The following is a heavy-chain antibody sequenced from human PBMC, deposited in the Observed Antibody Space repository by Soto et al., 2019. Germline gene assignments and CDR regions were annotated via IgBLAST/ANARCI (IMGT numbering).Heavy chain of an antibody. D-gene: IGHD6-6*01. Sequence: PSETLSLTCTVSGGSISSYYWSWIRQPPGKGLEWIGYIYYSGSTNYNPSLKSRVTISVDTSKNQFSLKLSSVTAADTAVYYCARVVIAARHFDYWGQGTLVTVSS. V-gene: IGHV4-59*01. CDR2: IYYSGST. CDR3: ARVVIAARHFDY. CDR1: GGSISSYY. J-gene: IGHJ4*02.